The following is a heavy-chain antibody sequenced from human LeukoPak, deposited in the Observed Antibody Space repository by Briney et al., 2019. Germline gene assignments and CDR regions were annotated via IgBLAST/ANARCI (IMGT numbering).Heavy chain of an antibody. J-gene: IGHJ3*02. CDR3: ARVDSTYAFDI. V-gene: IGHV3-21*01. CDR2: ISSSSSYI. Sequence: GSLRLSCAASGFTSVALTRTGAARAPGKGRRWVSSISSSSSYIYYADSVKGRFTISRDNAKNSLYLQMNSLRAEDTAVYYCARVDSTYAFDIWGQGTMVTVSS. CDR1: GFTSVALT. D-gene: IGHD6-13*01.